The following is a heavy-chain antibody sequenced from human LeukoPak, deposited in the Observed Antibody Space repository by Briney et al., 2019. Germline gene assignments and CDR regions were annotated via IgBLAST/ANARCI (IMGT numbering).Heavy chain of an antibody. V-gene: IGHV3-48*02. J-gene: IGHJ4*02. CDR1: GFTFSSHN. Sequence: GGSLRLSCAASGFTFSSHNMNWVRQAPGKGLEWVSYISGDSSTTHYTDSVKGRFTISRDRVKNSLYLQMNSVRDEDTAVYYCVRLTYCGGDCPRAFDHWGQGTLVTVSS. D-gene: IGHD2-21*02. CDR2: ISGDSSTT. CDR3: VRLTYCGGDCPRAFDH.